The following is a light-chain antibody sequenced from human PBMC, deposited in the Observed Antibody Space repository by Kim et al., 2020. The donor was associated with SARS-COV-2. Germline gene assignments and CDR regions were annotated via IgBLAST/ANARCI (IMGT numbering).Light chain of an antibody. J-gene: IGLJ2*01. Sequence: QSTLTQPASVSGSPGQSITISCTGTSSDVGNYKFVSWYQKYPSKAPKLIIYGVNKRPSGVSTRFSASKSGKTASLTISGLQAEDEADYFCCSYAGRSTFIFGGGTQLTVL. CDR2: GVN. CDR1: SSDVGNYKF. CDR3: CSYAGRSTFI. V-gene: IGLV2-23*02.